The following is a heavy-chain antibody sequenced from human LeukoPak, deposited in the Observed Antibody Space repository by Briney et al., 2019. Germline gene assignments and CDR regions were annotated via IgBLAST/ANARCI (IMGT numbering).Heavy chain of an antibody. V-gene: IGHV1-18*01. CDR3: ARDAITMVRGVVDY. CDR1: GYTFTSYG. J-gene: IGHJ4*02. CDR2: ISAYNGNT. D-gene: IGHD3-10*01. Sequence: PGASVTVSCKASGYTFTSYGISWVRQAPGQGLEWMGWISAYNGNTNYAQKLQGRVTMTTDTSTSTAYMELRSLRSDDTAVYYCARDAITMVRGVVDYWGQGTLVTVSS.